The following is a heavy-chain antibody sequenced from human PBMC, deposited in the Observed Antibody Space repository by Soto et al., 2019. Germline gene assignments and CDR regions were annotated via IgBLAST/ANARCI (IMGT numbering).Heavy chain of an antibody. D-gene: IGHD3-22*01. Sequence: GGSLRLSCAASGFTFSSYDVHWVRQATGKGLEWVSAIGTAGDTYYPGSMKGRFTISRENAKNSLYLQMNSLRAGDTAVYYCARSPPGGYHYYYGLDVWGQGTTVTVSS. CDR1: GFTFSSYD. CDR3: ARSPPGGYHYYYGLDV. CDR2: IGTAGDT. V-gene: IGHV3-13*04. J-gene: IGHJ6*02.